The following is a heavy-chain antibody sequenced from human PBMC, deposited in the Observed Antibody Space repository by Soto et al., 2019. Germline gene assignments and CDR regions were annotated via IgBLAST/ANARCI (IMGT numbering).Heavy chain of an antibody. Sequence: QVQLVESGGGVVQPGRSLRLSCAASGFTFSSYAMHWVRQAPGKGLEWVAVIAYDGSNKYYADSVKGRFTIARDNSKNTLYLQRNSLRAEDTAVYYCARGPRIVLILGNNDYWGQGTLVTVSS. D-gene: IGHD2-8*01. CDR1: GFTFSSYA. J-gene: IGHJ4*02. CDR2: IAYDGSNK. V-gene: IGHV3-30-3*01. CDR3: ARGPRIVLILGNNDY.